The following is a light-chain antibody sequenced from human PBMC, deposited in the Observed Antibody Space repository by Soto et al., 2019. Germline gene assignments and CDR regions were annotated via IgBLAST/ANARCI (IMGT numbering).Light chain of an antibody. CDR1: SSDVAGYNY. V-gene: IGLV2-14*01. J-gene: IGLJ2*01. Sequence: QSALTQPASVSGSPGQSITISCTGTSSDVAGYNYVSWYQQHPGKAPTLMVYDVSNRPSGVSNRFSGSKSGNTSSLTISCLQAEDEADYYCSSYTSSSTPIFGGGTKLTVL. CDR3: SSYTSSSTPI. CDR2: DVS.